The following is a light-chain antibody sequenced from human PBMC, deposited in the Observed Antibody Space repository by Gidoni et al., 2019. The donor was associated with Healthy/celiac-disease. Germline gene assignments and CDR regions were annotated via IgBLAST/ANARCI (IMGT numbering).Light chain of an antibody. J-gene: IGKJ4*01. V-gene: IGKV3-20*01. CDR1: QSVSSSY. Sequence: EIVFTQSPGTLSLSPGERATLSCRASQSVSSSYLAWYQQKPGQAPRLLIYGASSRATGIPDRVSGSGSGTDFTLTISRLEPEDFAVYYCQQYGSSPQAFGGGTKVEIK. CDR2: GAS. CDR3: QQYGSSPQA.